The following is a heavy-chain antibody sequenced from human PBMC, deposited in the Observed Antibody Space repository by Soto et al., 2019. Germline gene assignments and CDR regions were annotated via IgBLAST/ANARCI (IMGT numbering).Heavy chain of an antibody. CDR1: GYTFTSYD. CDR2: MNPNSGNT. CDR3: ARGPLLIQLGYYYYGMDV. Sequence: QVQLVQSGAEVKKPGASVKVSCKASGYTFTSYDINWVRQATGQGLEWMGWMNPNSGNTGYAQKFQGRVTMTRNTSISTAYMELRSLRSEDTAVYYCARGPLLIQLGYYYYGMDVWGQGTTVTVSS. V-gene: IGHV1-8*01. D-gene: IGHD5-18*01. J-gene: IGHJ6*02.